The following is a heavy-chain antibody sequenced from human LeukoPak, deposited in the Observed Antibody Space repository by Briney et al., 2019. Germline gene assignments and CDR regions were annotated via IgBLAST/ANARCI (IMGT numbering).Heavy chain of an antibody. J-gene: IGHJ4*02. CDR1: GYTLTELS. V-gene: IGHV1-2*02. Sequence: ASVKVSCKVSGYTLTELSMHWVRQAPGQGLEWMGWINPNSGGTNYAQKFQVRGTMTRDTSISTAYMELSRLRSDDTAVYYCARSAESSSWVEFDYWGQGTLVTVSS. CDR3: ARSAESSSWVEFDY. D-gene: IGHD6-13*01. CDR2: INPNSGGT.